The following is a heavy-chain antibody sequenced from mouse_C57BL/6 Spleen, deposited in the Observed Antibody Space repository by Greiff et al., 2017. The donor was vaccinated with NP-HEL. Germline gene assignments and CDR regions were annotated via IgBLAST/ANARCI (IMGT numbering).Heavy chain of an antibody. J-gene: IGHJ4*01. CDR1: GYAFSSYW. CDR3: ARYEDSNYYAMDY. Sequence: QVQLKQSGAELVKPGASVKISCKASGYAFSSYWMNWVKQRPGKGLEWIGQIYPGDGDTNYNGKFKGKATLTADKSSSTAYMQLSSLTSEDSAVYFCARYEDSNYYAMDYWGQGTSVTVSS. D-gene: IGHD2-5*01. V-gene: IGHV1-80*01. CDR2: IYPGDGDT.